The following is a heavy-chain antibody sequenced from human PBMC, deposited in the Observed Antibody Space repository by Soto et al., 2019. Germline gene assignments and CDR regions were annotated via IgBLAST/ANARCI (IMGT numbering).Heavy chain of an antibody. Sequence: QVQLVESGGGLVKAGGSLRLSCAASGFIFSDYYMTWIRQAPVKGLEWLSCSSNRDRSTYYADSVKDRFVVSKDNAKNLVYLQMNSLRAEDTAVYFCARAWKIEKFGVIMSKGLDVWGQGTTVTVSS. CDR1: GFIFSDYY. CDR2: SSNRDRST. V-gene: IGHV3-11*01. CDR3: ARAWKIEKFGVIMSKGLDV. J-gene: IGHJ6*02. D-gene: IGHD3-3*01.